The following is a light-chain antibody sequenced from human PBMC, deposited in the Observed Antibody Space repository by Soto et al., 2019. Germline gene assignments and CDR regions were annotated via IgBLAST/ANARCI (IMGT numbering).Light chain of an antibody. CDR3: QQANSFLTWT. CDR1: QGISSY. CDR2: AAS. V-gene: IGKV1-12*01. Sequence: IQLTQSPSSLSASVGDRVTITCRASQGISSYLAWYQQKPGKAPKLLIYAASSLQSGVPSRFSGSGSGTDFTLTISSLQPEDFATYYCQQANSFLTWTFGQGTKVDIK. J-gene: IGKJ1*01.